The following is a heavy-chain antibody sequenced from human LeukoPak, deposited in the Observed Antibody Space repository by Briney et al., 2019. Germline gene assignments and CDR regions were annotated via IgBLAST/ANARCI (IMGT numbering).Heavy chain of an antibody. D-gene: IGHD3-22*01. CDR3: AKAPGAYSVVVIRGFDY. Sequence: GGSLRLSYAASGFTFSSYYMSWLRQAPGTGLEWVSAISGSGGSTYYADYVKGRFTISRDNSKNTLYLQMNSLSAEDTAVYYCAKAPGAYSVVVIRGFDYWGQGTLVTVSS. J-gene: IGHJ4*02. CDR2: ISGSGGST. CDR1: GFTFSSYY. V-gene: IGHV3-23*01.